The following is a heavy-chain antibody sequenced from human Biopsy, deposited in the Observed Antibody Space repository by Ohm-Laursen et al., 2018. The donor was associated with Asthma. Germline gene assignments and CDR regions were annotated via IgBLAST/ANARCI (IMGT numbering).Heavy chain of an antibody. J-gene: IGHJ4*02. D-gene: IGHD3-22*01. CDR2: TRNKANSYTT. CDR3: ASDLGGYYYDSSGYSSDY. CDR1: GFTFSDHY. Sequence: SLRLSCAASGFTFSDHYMDWVRQAPGKGLEWVGRTRNKANSYTTEYAASVKGRFTISRDDSKNSLYLQMNSLKTEDTAVYYWASDLGGYYYDSSGYSSDYWGQGTLVTVSS. V-gene: IGHV3-72*01.